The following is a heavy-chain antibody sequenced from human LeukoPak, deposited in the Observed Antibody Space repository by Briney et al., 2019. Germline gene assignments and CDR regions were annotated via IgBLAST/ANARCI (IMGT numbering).Heavy chain of an antibody. D-gene: IGHD5-24*01. CDR2: INPNSGNT. V-gene: IGHV1-8*02. CDR3: ARGGRRSRGLDY. J-gene: IGHJ4*02. Sequence: GASVKVSCKASGYTFTGYYMHWVRQAPGQGLEWIGWINPNSGNTGYAQKFQGRVTMTRNTSISTAYMELSSLRSEDTAVYYCARGGRRSRGLDYWGQGTLVTVSS. CDR1: GYTFTGYY.